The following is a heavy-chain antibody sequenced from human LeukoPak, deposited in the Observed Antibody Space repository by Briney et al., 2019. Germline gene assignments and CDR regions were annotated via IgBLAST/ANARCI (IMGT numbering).Heavy chain of an antibody. Sequence: GGSLRLSCAASGFTVSDKYMSWVRQAPGKGLEWVSILYSDGSTYYADSVEGRFTISRDNSKNTLFFQMNSLRVEDTAVYYCAKSERLTMIGGWVPTFDSWGQGTLVTVSS. CDR3: AKSERLTMIGGWVPTFDS. V-gene: IGHV3-66*01. CDR2: LYSDGST. J-gene: IGHJ4*02. CDR1: GFTVSDKY. D-gene: IGHD3-22*01.